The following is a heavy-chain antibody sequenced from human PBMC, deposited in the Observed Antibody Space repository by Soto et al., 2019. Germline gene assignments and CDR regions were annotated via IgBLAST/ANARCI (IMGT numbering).Heavy chain of an antibody. D-gene: IGHD5-18*01. CDR3: ARRGYSYGYRNWFDP. V-gene: IGHV4-59*01. CDR2: IYYSGST. J-gene: IGHJ5*02. CDR1: GGSISSYY. Sequence: SETLSLTCTVSGGSISSYYWSWIRQPPGKGLEWIGYIYYSGSTNYNPSLKSRVTISVDTSKNQFSLKLSSVTAADTAVYYCARRGYSYGYRNWFDPWGQGTLVTVPQ.